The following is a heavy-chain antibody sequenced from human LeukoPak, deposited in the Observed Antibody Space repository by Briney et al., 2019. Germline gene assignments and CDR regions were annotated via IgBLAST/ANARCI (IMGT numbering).Heavy chain of an antibody. V-gene: IGHV1-8*01. CDR2: MNPNSGRT. J-gene: IGHJ4*02. CDR1: GYTLTSYD. CDR3: TRETSSRYFDY. Sequence: ASVKVSCKASGYTLTSYDINWVRQATGQGVEWMGWMNPNSGRTGYAQNFQGRITITRNTSISTAYMELSSLRSEDTAVYYCTRETSSRYFDYWGQGTLVTVSS.